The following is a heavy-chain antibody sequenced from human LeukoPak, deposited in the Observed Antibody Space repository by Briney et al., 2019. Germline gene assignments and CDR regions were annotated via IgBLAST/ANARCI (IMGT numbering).Heavy chain of an antibody. D-gene: IGHD3-3*01. J-gene: IGHJ6*03. V-gene: IGHV1-46*01. Sequence: ASVKVSCKAFGYTFTSNYMHWVRQAPGQGPEWMGVISPSGGSTTYAQKFQGRVTLTRDMSTSTDYLELSSLRSEDTAVYYCARGFYDFWSGYSDYYYYYMDVWGKGTTVTVSS. CDR2: ISPSGGST. CDR1: GYTFTSNY. CDR3: ARGFYDFWSGYSDYYYYYMDV.